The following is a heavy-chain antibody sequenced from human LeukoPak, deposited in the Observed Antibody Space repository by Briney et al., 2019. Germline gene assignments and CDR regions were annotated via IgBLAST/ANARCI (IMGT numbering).Heavy chain of an antibody. CDR3: ARVITMVRGALDY. CDR2: ISGYNGNA. D-gene: IGHD3-10*01. Sequence: ASVKVSCKATGYTFTSYGINWVRQAPGQGLEWMGWISGYNGNANYAQKVQGRVTMTTDTSTSTAYMELRSLRSDDTAVYYCARVITMVRGALDYWGQGTLVTVSS. V-gene: IGHV1-18*01. J-gene: IGHJ4*02. CDR1: GYTFTSYG.